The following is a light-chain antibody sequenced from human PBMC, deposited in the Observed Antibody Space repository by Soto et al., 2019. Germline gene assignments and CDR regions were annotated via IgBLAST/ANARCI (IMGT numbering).Light chain of an antibody. CDR1: QSVSSN. J-gene: IGKJ1*01. CDR2: STS. CDR3: QHYNSYSEA. V-gene: IGKV3D-15*01. Sequence: EILMTQSPVTLSVSPGERATLSCRASQSVSSNLAWYQQKPGQAPRLLIYSTSSRATGIPARFSGSGSGTDFTLTISSLQTDDFATYYCQHYNSYSEAFGQGTKVDIK.